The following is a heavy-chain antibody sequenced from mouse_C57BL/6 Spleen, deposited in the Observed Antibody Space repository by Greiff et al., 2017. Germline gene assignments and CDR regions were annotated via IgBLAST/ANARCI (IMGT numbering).Heavy chain of an antibody. CDR3: VREAGPEAVFYAMDY. V-gene: IGHV10-3*01. CDR1: GFTFNTYA. CDR2: ISSKSSNYAT. J-gene: IGHJ4*01. D-gene: IGHD3-3*01. Sequence: EVKLVESGGGLVQPKGSLKLSCAASGFTFNTYAMHWVRQAPGKGLEWVARISSKSSNYATYYADSVKDRFTISRDDSQSMLYLQMNNQKTEDTAIYYCVREAGPEAVFYAMDYWGQGTSVTVSS.